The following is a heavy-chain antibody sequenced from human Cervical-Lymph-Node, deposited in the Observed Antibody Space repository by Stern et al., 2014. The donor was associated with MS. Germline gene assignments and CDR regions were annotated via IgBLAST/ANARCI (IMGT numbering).Heavy chain of an antibody. D-gene: IGHD3-22*01. CDR1: GGTFSSYT. CDR3: ASEGYYYDSGMDV. CDR2: IIPILGIA. V-gene: IGHV1-69*09. Sequence: VQLVESGAEVKKPGSSVKVSCKASGGTFSSYTISWVRQAPGQGLEWMGRIIPILGIANYAQKFQGRVTITADKSTSTAYMELSSLRSEDTAVYYCASEGYYYDSGMDVWGQGTTVTVSS. J-gene: IGHJ6*02.